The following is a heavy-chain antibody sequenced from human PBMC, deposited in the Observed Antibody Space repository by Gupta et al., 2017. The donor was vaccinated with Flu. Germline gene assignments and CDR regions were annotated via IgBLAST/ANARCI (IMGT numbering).Heavy chain of an antibody. CDR3: AKNRVAGAISYYYGLDV. V-gene: IGHV3-23*01. J-gene: IGHJ6*02. Sequence: PGKGLDWMSGISASGSRTYYADSVNGRVTISRDTSKNTLYMKMNSLRADDTAIYYCAKNRVAGAISYYYGLDVWGQGTTVTVSS. CDR2: ISASGSRT. D-gene: IGHD1-26*01.